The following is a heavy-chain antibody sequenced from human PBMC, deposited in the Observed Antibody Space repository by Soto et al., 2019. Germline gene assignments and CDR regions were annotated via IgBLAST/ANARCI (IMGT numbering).Heavy chain of an antibody. CDR2: ISAYNGNT. Sequence: QVQLVQSGAEVKKPGASVKVSCKASGYTFTSYGISWVRQAPGQGLEWMGWISAYNGNTNYAQKLQGRVTMTTDTPTSTAYMVLRSLRSDDTAVYYCARSGYCSSTSCSRSEGPDYYYYGMDVWGQGTTVTVSS. CDR3: ARSGYCSSTSCSRSEGPDYYYYGMDV. J-gene: IGHJ6*02. V-gene: IGHV1-18*01. D-gene: IGHD2-2*01. CDR1: GYTFTSYG.